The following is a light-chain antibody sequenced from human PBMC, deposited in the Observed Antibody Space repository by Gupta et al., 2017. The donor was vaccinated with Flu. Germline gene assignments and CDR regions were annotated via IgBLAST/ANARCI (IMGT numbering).Light chain of an antibody. CDR1: QSVLYSSNNKNY. CDR3: QQYYSTLYT. V-gene: IGKV4-1*01. Sequence: NCKSSQSVLYSSNNKNYLAWYQQKPGEPPKLLIDWASTRESGVDDRFGGSGSGTDFTLTISSLQAEDVAVYYCQQYYSTLYTFGQGTKLEIK. CDR2: WAS. J-gene: IGKJ2*01.